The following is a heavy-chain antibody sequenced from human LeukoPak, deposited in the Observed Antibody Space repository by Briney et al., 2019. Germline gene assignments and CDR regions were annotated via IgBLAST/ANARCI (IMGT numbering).Heavy chain of an antibody. J-gene: IGHJ6*03. Sequence: MTGGSLRLYGAGSGFTFSRYTMNWVRQAPGKGLEWVSSISSISSYIYYADSVKGRFTISRDNAQNSLYLQMSSLRAEDTAVYYCARVGTPMVTIVAPYYMDVRGKGTTVTVSS. V-gene: IGHV3-21*01. D-gene: IGHD5-18*01. CDR2: ISSISSYI. CDR3: ARVGTPMVTIVAPYYMDV. CDR1: GFTFSRYT.